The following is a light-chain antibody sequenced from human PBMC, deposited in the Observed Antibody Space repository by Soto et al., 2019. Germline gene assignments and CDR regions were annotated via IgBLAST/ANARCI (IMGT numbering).Light chain of an antibody. Sequence: QSALTQPASVSGSPGQSVTISCTGTSSDIGDYRYVSWYQQRPGKAPKLMIHDVTNRPSGVSDRFSGSKSGNTASLTISGLQAEDEADYYCSSYTSSSTRVFGGGTKLTIL. V-gene: IGLV2-14*03. CDR3: SSYTSSSTRV. CDR1: SSDIGDYRY. J-gene: IGLJ2*01. CDR2: DVT.